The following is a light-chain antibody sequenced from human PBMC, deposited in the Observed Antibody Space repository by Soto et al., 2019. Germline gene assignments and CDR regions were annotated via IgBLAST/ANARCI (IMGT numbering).Light chain of an antibody. J-gene: IGKJ1*01. CDR3: HQRQSWPRT. V-gene: IGKV3-11*01. CDR2: QTS. Sequence: IVLTQSPATLSSFPGDRVTLSCRASQYINTRLAWYQHRPGQAPRLLIYQTSIRAAGIPARFSASGSGTDLTLTISDVQPEDFALYYCHQRQSWPRTFGQGTKVDI. CDR1: QYINTR.